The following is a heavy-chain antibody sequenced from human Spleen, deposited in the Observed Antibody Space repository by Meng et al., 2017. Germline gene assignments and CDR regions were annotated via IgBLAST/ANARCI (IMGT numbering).Heavy chain of an antibody. Sequence: GESLKISCAASRFTFSTYAMHWVRQAPGKGLQWVSAISNSGDGTWYADSVKGRFTISRDNSQNTLYLQMKSLRAEDTAVYYCARDSARYLRFLEWLSAYYYYGMDVWGQGTTVTVSS. J-gene: IGHJ6*02. V-gene: IGHV3-23*01. D-gene: IGHD3-3*01. CDR1: RFTFSTYA. CDR2: ISNSGDGT. CDR3: ARDSARYLRFLEWLSAYYYYGMDV.